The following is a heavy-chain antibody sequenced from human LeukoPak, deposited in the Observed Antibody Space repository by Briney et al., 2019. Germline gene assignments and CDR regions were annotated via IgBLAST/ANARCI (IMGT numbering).Heavy chain of an antibody. J-gene: IGHJ6*02. CDR3: ARDCSGGSCSHV. Sequence: PSETLSLTCAVYGGSFSGYYWSWIRQPPGKGLEWIGEINHSGSTNYNPSLKSRVTMSVDTSKNQFSLKLSSVTAADTAVYYCARDCSGGSCSHVWGQGTTVTVSS. D-gene: IGHD2-15*01. CDR1: GGSFSGYY. V-gene: IGHV4-34*01. CDR2: INHSGST.